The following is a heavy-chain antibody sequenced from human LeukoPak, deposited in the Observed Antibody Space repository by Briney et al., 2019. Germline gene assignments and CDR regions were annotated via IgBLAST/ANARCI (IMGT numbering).Heavy chain of an antibody. CDR2: ISSSSSYI. J-gene: IGHJ3*02. V-gene: IGHV3-21*01. D-gene: IGHD3-10*01. CDR3: ARSREVRGVIIKGAFDI. Sequence: GGSLRLSCAASGFTFSSYSMNWVRQAPGKGLEWVSSISSSSSYIYYADSVKGRFTISRDNAKNSLYLQMNSLRAEDTAVYYCARSREVRGVIIKGAFDIWGQGTMVTVSS. CDR1: GFTFSSYS.